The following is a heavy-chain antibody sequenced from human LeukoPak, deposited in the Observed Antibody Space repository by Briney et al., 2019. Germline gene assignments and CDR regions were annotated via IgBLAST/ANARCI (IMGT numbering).Heavy chain of an antibody. CDR3: ARLYEYSSSSRYYGMYV. V-gene: IGHV1-69*13. CDR1: GCTFSSCG. CDR2: IIPIFGTA. D-gene: IGHD6-6*01. Sequence: SVKVSCKASGCTFSSCGISWVRQAPGQGLAWMGGIIPIFGTANYAQKFQGRVTITADESTSTAYMELSSLRSEDTAVYYCARLYEYSSSSRYYGMYVWGQGTTVTVSS. J-gene: IGHJ6*02.